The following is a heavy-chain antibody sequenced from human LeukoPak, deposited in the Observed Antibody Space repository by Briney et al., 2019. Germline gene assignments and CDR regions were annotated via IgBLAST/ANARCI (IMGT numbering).Heavy chain of an antibody. CDR2: IYYSGST. CDR3: ARGGLENGYHSNGFDI. J-gene: IGHJ3*02. V-gene: IGHV4-59*01. Sequence: SETLSLTCTLSGGSISGYYWSWIRQPPGKGLEWIGYIYYSGSTKYNTSLKSRVTISVDTSKNQFSLWLSSVTAAATAVYYCARGGLENGYHSNGFDIWGQGTMVTVPS. D-gene: IGHD3-22*01. CDR1: GGSISGYY.